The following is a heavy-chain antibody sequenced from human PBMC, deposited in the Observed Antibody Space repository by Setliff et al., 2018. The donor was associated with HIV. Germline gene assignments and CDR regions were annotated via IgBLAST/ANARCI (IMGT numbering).Heavy chain of an antibody. J-gene: IGHJ4*02. D-gene: IGHD3-22*01. V-gene: IGHV1-69*13. CDR2: IIPIFGTA. Sequence: SVKVSCKASGGTFRSKGISWVRQAPGQGLEWMGGIIPIFGTANYAQKFQGRVTITADESTSTAYMELSSLRSEDAAVYYCASATMIVAVITEYYFDYWGQGTLVTVSS. CDR3: ASATMIVAVITEYYFDY. CDR1: GGTFRSKG.